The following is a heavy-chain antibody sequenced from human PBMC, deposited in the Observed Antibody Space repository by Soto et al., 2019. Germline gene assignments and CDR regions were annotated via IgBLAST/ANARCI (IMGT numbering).Heavy chain of an antibody. J-gene: IGHJ4*02. CDR2: IDWDDDK. D-gene: IGHD6-19*01. CDR1: GFSLSTTGMR. Sequence: GSGPTLVNPTQTLTLTCTFSGFSLSTTGMRVSWIRQPPGKALKWLARIDWDDDKFYTTSLKTRLTISKDTSKNQVVLTMTNMDPVDTATYFCARIPGWLQGFDSWGQGTLVTVSS. CDR3: ARIPGWLQGFDS. V-gene: IGHV2-70*04.